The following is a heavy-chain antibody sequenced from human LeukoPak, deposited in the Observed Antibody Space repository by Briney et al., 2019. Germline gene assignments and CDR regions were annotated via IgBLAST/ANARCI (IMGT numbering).Heavy chain of an antibody. J-gene: IGHJ4*01. CDR2: ISSNGRYI. V-gene: IGHV3-21*01. D-gene: IGHD5-24*01. CDR1: GFTFSGYH. CDR3: AVDQEGDGYLKFDY. Sequence: GGSLRLSCAASGFTFSGYHMNWVRQAPGKGLEGVSSISSNGRYIYYADSVKGRFTISRDNAKNSLYLQMDSLRVEDTVVYYCAVDQEGDGYLKFDYWGHGTLVTVSS.